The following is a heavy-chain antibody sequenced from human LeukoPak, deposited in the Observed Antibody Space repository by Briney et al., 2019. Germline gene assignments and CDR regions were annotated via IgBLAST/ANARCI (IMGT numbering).Heavy chain of an antibody. J-gene: IGHJ4*02. Sequence: GGSLRLSCAASGFTFSSYAMHWVRQAPGKGLEWVAVISYDGSNKYYADSVKGRFTISRDNSKNTLYLQMNSLRAEDTAVYYCAREYSSGWYYPGGFDYWGLGTLVTVSS. D-gene: IGHD6-19*01. CDR3: AREYSSGWYYPGGFDY. CDR1: GFTFSSYA. CDR2: ISYDGSNK. V-gene: IGHV3-30*04.